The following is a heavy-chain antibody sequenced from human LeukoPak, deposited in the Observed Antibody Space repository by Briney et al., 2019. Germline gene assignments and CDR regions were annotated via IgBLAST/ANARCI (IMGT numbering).Heavy chain of an antibody. J-gene: IGHJ4*02. V-gene: IGHV3-66*01. CDR2: IYSGGGT. D-gene: IGHD3-22*01. Sequence: GSLRLSCAASGFTVSSSYMNWVRQAPGKGLEWVSLIYSGGGTYYADSVKGRFTISRDNSKNTLYLQMNSLRAEDTAVYYCARNYYDSSAYYYFDYWGQGTLVTVSS. CDR1: GFTVSSSY. CDR3: ARNYYDSSAYYYFDY.